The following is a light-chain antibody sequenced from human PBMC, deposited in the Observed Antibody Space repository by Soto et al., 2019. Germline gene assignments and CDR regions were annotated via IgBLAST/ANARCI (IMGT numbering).Light chain of an antibody. Sequence: ETLMTQSPATLSVSPGARATLYCRASQTVSSSLAWYQQKPGQAPRLLIFGASPRATGVPARFSGSGSGTLFTLTINSLQSEDFGVYYCQQYNKWPWTFGQGTKVDIK. V-gene: IGKV3-15*01. CDR3: QQYNKWPWT. CDR1: QTVSSS. J-gene: IGKJ1*01. CDR2: GAS.